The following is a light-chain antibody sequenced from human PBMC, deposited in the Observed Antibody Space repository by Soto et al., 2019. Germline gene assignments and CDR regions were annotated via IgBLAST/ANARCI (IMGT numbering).Light chain of an antibody. V-gene: IGKV3-20*01. J-gene: IGKJ2*02. CDR1: QRVSSNY. CDR2: GAS. Sequence: IVLTQSPGTLSLSPGERATLSFRASQRVSSNYLAWYQPKPGQGPRLLIFGASSRLTGIPDRFSGSGSGTDFTLTISRLEPEDVGVYYCQQYGSSPRTFGQGTKVEIK. CDR3: QQYGSSPRT.